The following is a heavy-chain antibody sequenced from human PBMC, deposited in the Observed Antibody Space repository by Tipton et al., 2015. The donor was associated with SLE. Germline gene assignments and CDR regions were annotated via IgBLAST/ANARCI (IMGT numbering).Heavy chain of an antibody. CDR1: GGSISSHY. CDR3: ARGPEQWLVNPHYFDY. D-gene: IGHD6-19*01. CDR2: IYYSGST. V-gene: IGHV4-39*07. Sequence: TLSLTCTVSGGSISSHYWGWIRQPPGKGLEWIGSIYYSGSTYYNPSLKSRVTISVDTSKNQFSLKLSSVTAADTAVYYCARGPEQWLVNPHYFDYWGQGTLVTVSS. J-gene: IGHJ4*02.